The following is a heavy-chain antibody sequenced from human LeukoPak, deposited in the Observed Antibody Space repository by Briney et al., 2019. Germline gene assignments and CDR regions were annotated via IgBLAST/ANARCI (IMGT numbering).Heavy chain of an antibody. CDR2: IIGPGGST. V-gene: IGHV3-23*01. CDR1: GFTFSSYA. J-gene: IGHJ4*02. D-gene: IGHD2-15*01. CDR3: AKDTPRYYFDY. Sequence: GGSLRPSGAASGFTFSSYAMSWVRQAPGKGLEWFSGIIGPGGSTYYADSVKGRFTISRDNSKNTLYLQMNSLRAEDTAVYYCAKDTPRYYFDYWGQGTLVTVSS.